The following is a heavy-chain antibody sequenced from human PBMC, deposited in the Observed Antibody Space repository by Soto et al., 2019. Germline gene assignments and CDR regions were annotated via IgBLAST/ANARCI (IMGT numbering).Heavy chain of an antibody. D-gene: IGHD5-12*01. Sequence: EVQLVQSGAEVKKPGESLKISCKGSGYSFTSYWIGWVRQMPGKGLEWMGIIYPGDSDTRYSPSFQGQVTISADKSISTAYLQWSSLKASDTAMYYCARQTGSGYDYEPNPAIDYYYGMDVWGQGTTVTVSS. J-gene: IGHJ6*02. CDR2: IYPGDSDT. CDR1: GYSFTSYW. CDR3: ARQTGSGYDYEPNPAIDYYYGMDV. V-gene: IGHV5-51*01.